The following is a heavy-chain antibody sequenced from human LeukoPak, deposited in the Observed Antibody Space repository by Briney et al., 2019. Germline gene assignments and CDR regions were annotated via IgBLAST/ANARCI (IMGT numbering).Heavy chain of an antibody. Sequence: SVKVSCKASGGTFSSYAISWVRQAPGQGLEWMGGIIPIFGTANYAQKFQARVTITADESTSTAYMELSSLRSEDTAVYYCARAIAAPEISWYEPWGQGTRVTVSS. CDR2: IIPIFGTA. CDR3: ARAIAAPEISWYEP. J-gene: IGHJ1*01. V-gene: IGHV1-69*13. D-gene: IGHD6-13*01. CDR1: GGTFSSYA.